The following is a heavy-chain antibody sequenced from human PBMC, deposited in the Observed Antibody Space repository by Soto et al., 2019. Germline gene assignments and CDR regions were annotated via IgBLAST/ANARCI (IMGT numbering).Heavy chain of an antibody. CDR2: ISSSSSYI. D-gene: IGHD2-8*01. V-gene: IGHV3-21*01. Sequence: PGGSLRLSCAASGFTFSSYSMNWVRQAPGKGLEWVSSISSSSSYIYYADSVKGRFTISRDNAKNSLYLQMNSLRAEDTAVYYCARLPVLGSPPDYWGQGTLVTVSS. CDR3: ARLPVLGSPPDY. J-gene: IGHJ4*02. CDR1: GFTFSSYS.